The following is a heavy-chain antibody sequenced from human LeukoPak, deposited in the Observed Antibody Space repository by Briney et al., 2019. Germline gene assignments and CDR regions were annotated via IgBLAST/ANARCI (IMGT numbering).Heavy chain of an antibody. V-gene: IGHV1-69*05. CDR3: ARVDRYYYYLDV. CDR2: IMPLFNTA. J-gene: IGHJ6*03. CDR1: GGTYSSYS. Sequence: ASVKVSCKASGGTYSSYSITWVRQAPGQGLAWMGGIMPLFNTANYAQQFQGRVTITTDEAASTAYMELSSLRLEDTAMYYCARVDRYYYYLDVWGKGTTVTVSS.